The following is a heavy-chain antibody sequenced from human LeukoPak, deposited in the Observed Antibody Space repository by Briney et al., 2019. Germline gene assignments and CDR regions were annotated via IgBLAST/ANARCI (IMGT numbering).Heavy chain of an antibody. CDR3: ATYKYCGGDCYPLDY. CDR1: GYTLTELS. J-gene: IGHJ4*02. Sequence: ASVKVSCKVSGYTLTELSMHWVRQAPGKGLEWMGGFDPEDGETIYAQKFQGRVTMTGDTSTDTAYMELSSLRSEDTAVYYCATYKYCGGDCYPLDYWGQGTLVTVSS. V-gene: IGHV1-24*01. D-gene: IGHD2-21*02. CDR2: FDPEDGET.